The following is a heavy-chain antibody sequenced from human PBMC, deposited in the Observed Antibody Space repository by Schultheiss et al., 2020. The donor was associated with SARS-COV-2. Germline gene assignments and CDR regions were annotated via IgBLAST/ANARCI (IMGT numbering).Heavy chain of an antibody. CDR2: ISGSGGST. V-gene: IGHV3-23*01. Sequence: GGSLRLSCAASGFTVSSNYMSWVRQAPGKGLEWVSAISGSGGSTYYADSVKGRFTISRDNSKNTLYLQMNSLRAEDTAVYYCAKDPGYSSSWFFYSYGMDVWGQGTTVTVSS. D-gene: IGHD6-13*01. J-gene: IGHJ6*02. CDR3: AKDPGYSSSWFFYSYGMDV. CDR1: GFTVSSNY.